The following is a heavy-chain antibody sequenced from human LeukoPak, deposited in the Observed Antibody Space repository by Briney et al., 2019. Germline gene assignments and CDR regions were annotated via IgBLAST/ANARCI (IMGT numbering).Heavy chain of an antibody. V-gene: IGHV4-39*01. D-gene: IGHD6-13*01. CDR3: ARRAAAGLSVDP. CDR2: IYYSGST. CDR1: GGSISSSSYY. Sequence: SETLSLTCTVSGGSISSSSYYWGWIRQPPGKGLEWIGSIYYSGSTYYSPSLKSRVTISVDTSKNQFSLKLSSVTAADTAVYYCARRAAAGLSVDPWGQGTLVTVSS. J-gene: IGHJ5*02.